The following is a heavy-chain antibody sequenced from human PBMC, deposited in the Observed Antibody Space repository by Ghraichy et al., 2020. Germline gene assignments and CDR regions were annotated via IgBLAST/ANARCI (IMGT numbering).Heavy chain of an antibody. Sequence: GGSLRLSCAASGFTFSSYSMNWVRQAPGKGLEWVSSISSSSSYIYYADSVKGRFTISRDNAKNSLYLQMNSLRAEDTAVYYCARAPIAVAGSDYYYYGMDVWGQGTTVTVSS. CDR2: ISSSSSYI. J-gene: IGHJ6*02. CDR3: ARAPIAVAGSDYYYYGMDV. D-gene: IGHD6-19*01. CDR1: GFTFSSYS. V-gene: IGHV3-21*01.